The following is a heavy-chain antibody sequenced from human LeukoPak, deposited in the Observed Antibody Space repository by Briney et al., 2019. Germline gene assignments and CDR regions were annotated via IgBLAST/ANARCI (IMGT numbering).Heavy chain of an antibody. D-gene: IGHD2-2*01. CDR2: IWYDGSNK. CDR3: AKGGCSSTSCYLFYYYYYMDV. Sequence: GGSLRLSCAASGFTFSSYGMHWVRQAPGKGLEWVAVIWYDGSNKYYADSVKGRFTISRDNSKNTLYLQMNSLRAEDTAVYYCAKGGCSSTSCYLFYYYYYMDVWGKGTTVTVSS. V-gene: IGHV3-33*06. CDR1: GFTFSSYG. J-gene: IGHJ6*03.